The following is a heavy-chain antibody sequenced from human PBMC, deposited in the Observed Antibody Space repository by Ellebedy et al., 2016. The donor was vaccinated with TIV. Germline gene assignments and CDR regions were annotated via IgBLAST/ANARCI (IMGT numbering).Heavy chain of an antibody. J-gene: IGHJ3*02. V-gene: IGHV3-7*01. D-gene: IGHD3-22*01. CDR3: ARDRGTGYYSDDAFDI. Sequence: PGRSLRLSCAASGFTFSSYWMSWVRQAPGKGLEWVANIKQDGSKKFYVDSVKGRFTISRDNTKNSLYLQMNSLRAEDTAVYYCARDRGTGYYSDDAFDIWGQGTMVTVSS. CDR1: GFTFSSYW. CDR2: IKQDGSKK.